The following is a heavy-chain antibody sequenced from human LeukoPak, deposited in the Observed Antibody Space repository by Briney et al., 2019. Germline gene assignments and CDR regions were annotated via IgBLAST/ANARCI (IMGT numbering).Heavy chain of an antibody. Sequence: PGGSLRLSCAASGFTVSSNYMSWVRQAPGKGLEWVGFIRSKAYGGTTEYAASVKGRFTISRDDSKSIAYLQMKSLKTEDTAVYYCIRGRVTIFLRLSFAFDIWGQGTMVTVSS. J-gene: IGHJ3*02. CDR2: IRSKAYGGTT. D-gene: IGHD3-9*01. V-gene: IGHV3-49*04. CDR3: IRGRVTIFLRLSFAFDI. CDR1: GFTVSSNY.